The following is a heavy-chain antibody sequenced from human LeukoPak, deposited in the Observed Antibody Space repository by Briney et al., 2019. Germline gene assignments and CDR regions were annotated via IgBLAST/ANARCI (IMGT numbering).Heavy chain of an antibody. D-gene: IGHD3-10*01. CDR3: ARGQYYGSGSFPYMDV. CDR1: GFIFSSYW. CDR2: IKLDGSEK. V-gene: IGHV3-7*01. J-gene: IGHJ6*03. Sequence: GGSLRLSCAASGFIFSSYWMNWVRQAPGKGLEWVANIKLDGSEKNYLDSVKGRFTISRDNAKNSLDLQMNSLRAEDTAVYYCARGQYYGSGSFPYMDVWGKGTTVTVSS.